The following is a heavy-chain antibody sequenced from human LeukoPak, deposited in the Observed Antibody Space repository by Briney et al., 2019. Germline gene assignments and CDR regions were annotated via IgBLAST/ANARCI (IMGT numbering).Heavy chain of an antibody. V-gene: IGHV1-8*03. CDR2: MNPNSGNT. CDR3: ARGGHWNYGYYYYYMDV. J-gene: IGHJ6*03. D-gene: IGHD1-7*01. Sequence: ASVKVSCKASGYTFTSYDINWVRQATGQGLEWMGWMNPNSGNTGYAQKFQGRVTITRNTSISTAYMELSSLRSEDTAVYYCARGGHWNYGYYYYYMDVWGKGTTVTVSS. CDR1: GYTFTSYD.